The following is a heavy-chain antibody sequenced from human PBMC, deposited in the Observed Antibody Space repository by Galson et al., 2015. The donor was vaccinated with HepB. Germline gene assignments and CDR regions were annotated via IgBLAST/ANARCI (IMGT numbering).Heavy chain of an antibody. V-gene: IGHV4-30-4*01. D-gene: IGHD2-15*01. CDR1: GGSINNGDYY. CDR2: ISYSGIT. J-gene: IGHJ6*03. CDR3: AREGSLLRAYYYPDV. Sequence: TLSLTCTVSGGSINNGDYYWSWIRQSPGKGLEWIGYISYSGITYSNPSLKSRVAISIDTSKNQFSLKLSSVTAADTAVYYCAREGSLLRAYYYPDVWGTGTTVTVSS.